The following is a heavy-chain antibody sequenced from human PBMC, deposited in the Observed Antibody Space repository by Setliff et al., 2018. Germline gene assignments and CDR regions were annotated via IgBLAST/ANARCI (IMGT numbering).Heavy chain of an antibody. V-gene: IGHV3-7*01. D-gene: IGHD3-22*01. J-gene: IGHJ6*03. Sequence: HPGGSLRLSCAASGFTFSGYWMGWVRQAPGKGLEWVANIREDGSEKHYVDSVKGRFSISRDNAVNSLYLQVNSLRAEDTAVYYCATNPPKGPSGGYYYDDPYYYYMDVWGKGTTVTVSS. CDR3: ATNPPKGPSGGYYYDDPYYYYMDV. CDR1: GFTFSGYW. CDR2: IREDGSEK.